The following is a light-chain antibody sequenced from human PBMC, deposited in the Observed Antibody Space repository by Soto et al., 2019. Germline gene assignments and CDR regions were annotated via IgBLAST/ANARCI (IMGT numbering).Light chain of an antibody. CDR3: QQYGSSPYT. J-gene: IGKJ2*01. Sequence: EIVLTQSPGTLSLSPGERATFSCRASQSVSSNYLAWYQQKPGQAPRLLIYGAFKRATGIPDRFSGSGSGTDFTLTISRMEPEDFAVYYCQQYGSSPYTFGLGTKVDIK. CDR2: GAF. CDR1: QSVSSNY. V-gene: IGKV3-20*01.